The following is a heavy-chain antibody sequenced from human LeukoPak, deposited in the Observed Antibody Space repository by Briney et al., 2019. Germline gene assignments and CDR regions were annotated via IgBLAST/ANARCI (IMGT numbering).Heavy chain of an antibody. CDR3: AGSITMLRGVISAYDY. Sequence: AGSLRLSCAASGFTVSSNYMSWVRQAPGKGLEWVSIIYSRGSTYYADSVKGRFTISRDNSKNTLYLQMNSLRAEDTAVYYCAGSITMLRGVISAYDYWGQGTLVTVPS. D-gene: IGHD3-10*01. J-gene: IGHJ4*02. CDR1: GFTVSSNY. V-gene: IGHV3-53*01. CDR2: IYSRGST.